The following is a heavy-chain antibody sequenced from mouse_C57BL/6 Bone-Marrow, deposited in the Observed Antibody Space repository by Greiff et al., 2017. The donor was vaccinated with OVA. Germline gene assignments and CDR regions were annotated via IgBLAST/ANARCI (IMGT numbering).Heavy chain of an antibody. J-gene: IGHJ1*03. CDR2: IRSKSNNYAT. D-gene: IGHD1-1*01. CDR1: GFSFNTYA. CDR3: VWGLYYYGSSSHWYFDV. Sequence: EVQLVESGGGLAQPKGSLKLSCAAFGFSFNTYAMNWVRQASGKGLEWVARIRSKSNNYATYYADSVKDRFTIFRDDSKSMLYMQMNTVKTEDTAMNYCVWGLYYYGSSSHWYFDVWGTGTTVTVSS. V-gene: IGHV10-1*01.